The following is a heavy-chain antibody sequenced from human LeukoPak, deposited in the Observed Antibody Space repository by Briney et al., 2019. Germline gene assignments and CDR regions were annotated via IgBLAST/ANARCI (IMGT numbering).Heavy chain of an antibody. CDR1: GFTFSRYS. Sequence: HPGGSLRLSCEASGFTFSRYSMNWVRQAPGKGLEWVSYISNGGSTYYADSVKARFTISRDNSKNTLYLQMSSLRAEDTAVYYCVIIPVRYGAFDYWGQGTPVTVSS. CDR3: VIIPVRYGAFDY. D-gene: IGHD4-17*01. CDR2: ISNGGST. V-gene: IGHV3-64D*06. J-gene: IGHJ4*02.